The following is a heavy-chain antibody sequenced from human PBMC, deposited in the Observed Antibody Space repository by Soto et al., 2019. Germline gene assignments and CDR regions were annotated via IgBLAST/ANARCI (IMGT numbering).Heavy chain of an antibody. CDR1: GYTFTSYD. J-gene: IGHJ4*02. V-gene: IGHV1-8*01. Sequence: QVQLVQSGAEVKKPGASVKVSCKASGYTFTSYDIKWVRQATGQGLEWMGWMNPNSGNTGYAQKFQGRVTMTRNTSISTAYMELSSLRSEDTAVYYCAGASHQRPDRPFDYGGQGTLVTVSS. CDR3: AGASHQRPDRPFDY. CDR2: MNPNSGNT. D-gene: IGHD2-2*01.